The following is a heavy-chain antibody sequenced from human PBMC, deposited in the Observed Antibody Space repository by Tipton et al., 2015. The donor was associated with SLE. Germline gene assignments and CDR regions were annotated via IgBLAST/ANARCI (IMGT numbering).Heavy chain of an antibody. Sequence: TLSLTCTVSGGSISSSSYYWGWIRQPPGKGLEWIGSIYYSGNTYYNPSLKSRITMSVDTSKNQFSLTLTSVTAADTALYYCARQGFDSSPWYAYWGQGILVTVSS. CDR1: GGSISSSSYY. J-gene: IGHJ4*02. CDR2: IYYSGNT. V-gene: IGHV4-39*01. D-gene: IGHD6-13*01. CDR3: ARQGFDSSPWYAY.